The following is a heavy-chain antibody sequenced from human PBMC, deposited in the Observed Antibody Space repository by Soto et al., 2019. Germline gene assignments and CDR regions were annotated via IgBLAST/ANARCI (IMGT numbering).Heavy chain of an antibody. CDR2: IYYSGST. Sequence: QVQLPESGPGLVKPSETMSLTGTVSGDSLNSGTYYWSWIRQPPGKGLECMGRIYYSGSTDQHPSRQPGVSMSVNTSKNQFPLKLSSVTAADAAIDFCAPDAKVDTEMGGYYYYTMDIWGQGTTVTVSS. D-gene: IGHD5-18*01. CDR1: GDSLNSGTYY. V-gene: IGHV4-61*01. J-gene: IGHJ6*01. CDR3: APDAKVDTEMGGYYYYTMDI.